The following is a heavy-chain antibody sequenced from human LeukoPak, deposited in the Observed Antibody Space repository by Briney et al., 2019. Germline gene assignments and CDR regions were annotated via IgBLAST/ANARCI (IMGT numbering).Heavy chain of an antibody. V-gene: IGHV3-64*04. Sequence: GGSLRLSCSASGFTFSNYAMHWVRQAPGKGLEYVSAISSNGGSTYYADSVKGRFTISRDNAKNSLYLQMNSLRDEDTAVYYCASPARSSTSCYKYWGQGTLVTVSS. J-gene: IGHJ4*02. D-gene: IGHD2-2*02. CDR3: ASPARSSTSCYKY. CDR1: GFTFSNYA. CDR2: ISSNGGST.